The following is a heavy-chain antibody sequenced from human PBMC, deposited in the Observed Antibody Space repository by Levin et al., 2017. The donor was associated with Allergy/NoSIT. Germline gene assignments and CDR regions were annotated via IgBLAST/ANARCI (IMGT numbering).Heavy chain of an antibody. CDR1: GYNFTNYG. Sequence: VASVKVSCKASGYNFTNYGISWVRQAPGQGLEWMGWISAYNGITNYAQKFQGRVTMTIQTSTNTAYMELRSLRSDDTAVYYCARVGIDFWGVYQKSWGYMDVWGQGTTVTVSS. V-gene: IGHV1-18*01. J-gene: IGHJ6*03. CDR2: ISAYNGIT. D-gene: IGHD3-3*01. CDR3: ARVGIDFWGVYQKSWGYMDV.